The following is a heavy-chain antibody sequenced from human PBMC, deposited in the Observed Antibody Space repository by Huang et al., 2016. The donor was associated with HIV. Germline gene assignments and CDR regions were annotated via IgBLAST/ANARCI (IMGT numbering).Heavy chain of an antibody. CDR2: INLDGSER. CDR1: GFTFRSYW. Sequence: EVHLVESGGGLVRPGRSLRLSCSASGFTFRSYWMNWVRQAPGRGLEWVANINLDGSERFYVDSVRGRFTISRDNANNSVSLQWNSLKAEDTGVYYCARGFQAKPGDYWGQGTLVTVSS. CDR3: ARGFQAKPGDY. V-gene: IGHV3-7*01. J-gene: IGHJ4*02.